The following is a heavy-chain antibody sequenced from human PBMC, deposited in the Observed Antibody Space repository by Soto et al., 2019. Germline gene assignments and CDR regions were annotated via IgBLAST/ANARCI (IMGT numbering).Heavy chain of an antibody. V-gene: IGHV3-33*01. D-gene: IGHD2-2*01. J-gene: IGHJ3*02. CDR2: IWYDGSNK. CDR1: GFTFSSYG. Sequence: QVQLVESGGGVVQPGRSLRLSCAASGFTFSSYGMQWVRQAPGKGLEWVAIIWYDGSNKDYADSVKGRFTLSRDNSKSTLYLQMNSLRAEDTAVYYCARDGGDCISTSCAFYIWGQGTMVTVSS. CDR3: ARDGGDCISTSCAFYI.